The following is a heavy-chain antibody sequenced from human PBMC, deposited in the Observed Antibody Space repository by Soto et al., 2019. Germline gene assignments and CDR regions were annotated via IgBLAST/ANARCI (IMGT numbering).Heavy chain of an antibody. CDR2: ISHDGGSK. Sequence: QVQLVESGGGVVQPGASLRLSCAASGFTFSNIAMHWVRQAPGKGLEWLAVISHDGGSKTYADFVKGRFTISRDKSRNTLYLQMNSLRSEDAAFYHWARRHEVTPAFDDALDIWGQGTMVTVSS. V-gene: IGHV3-30-3*01. D-gene: IGHD2-21*02. CDR3: ARRHEVTPAFDDALDI. J-gene: IGHJ3*02. CDR1: GFTFSNIA.